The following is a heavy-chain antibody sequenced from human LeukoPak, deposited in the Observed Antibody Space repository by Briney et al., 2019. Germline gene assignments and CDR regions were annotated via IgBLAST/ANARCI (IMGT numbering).Heavy chain of an antibody. D-gene: IGHD3-10*01. CDR2: INHSGST. CDR1: GGSFSGYY. Sequence: SETLSLTCAVHGGSFSGYYWSWIRQPPGKGLEWIGEINHSGSTNYNPSLKSRVTISVDTSKNQFSLKLSSVTAADTAVYYCARGMVLPASSFSPWGQGTLVTVSS. J-gene: IGHJ5*02. CDR3: ARGMVLPASSFSP. V-gene: IGHV4-34*01.